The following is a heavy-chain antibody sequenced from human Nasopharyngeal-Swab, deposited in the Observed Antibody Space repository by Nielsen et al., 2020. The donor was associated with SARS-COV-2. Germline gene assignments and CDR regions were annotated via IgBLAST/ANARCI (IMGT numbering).Heavy chain of an antibody. CDR2: ISYDGSNK. D-gene: IGHD6-13*01. Sequence: VRQAPGKGLEWVAVISYDGSNKYYADSVKGRFTISRDDSKNTLYLQMNSLRAEDTAVYYCARDLSIAAASIWGQGTLVTVSS. J-gene: IGHJ4*02. V-gene: IGHV3-30-3*01. CDR3: ARDLSIAAASI.